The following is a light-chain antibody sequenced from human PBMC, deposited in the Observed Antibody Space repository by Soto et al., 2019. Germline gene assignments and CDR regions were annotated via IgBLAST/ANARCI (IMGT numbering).Light chain of an antibody. Sequence: SYELTQPPSVSVAPGQTARITSGGNNIGSKSVHWYQQKPGQAPVLVVYDDSDRPSGIPERFSGSNSGNTATLTISRVEAGDEADYYCQVWDSSSDHRNVVFGGGTKLTVL. V-gene: IGLV3-21*02. CDR3: QVWDSSSDHRNVV. J-gene: IGLJ2*01. CDR2: DDS. CDR1: NIGSKS.